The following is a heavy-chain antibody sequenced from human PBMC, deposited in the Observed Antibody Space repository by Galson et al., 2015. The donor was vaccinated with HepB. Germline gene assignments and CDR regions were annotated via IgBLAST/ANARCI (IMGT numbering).Heavy chain of an antibody. CDR2: IRGSGATT. Sequence: SLRLSCAASGFTFSNYAMSWVRQAPGRGLEWVSAIRGSGATTHYADSVKGRFTISRDNSKTTLYLQMNSLRVEDTAVYYCVKDGCAGGSCYRHLDYWGQGALVTVSS. V-gene: IGHV3-23*01. D-gene: IGHD2-8*02. CDR3: VKDGCAGGSCYRHLDY. J-gene: IGHJ4*02. CDR1: GFTFSNYA.